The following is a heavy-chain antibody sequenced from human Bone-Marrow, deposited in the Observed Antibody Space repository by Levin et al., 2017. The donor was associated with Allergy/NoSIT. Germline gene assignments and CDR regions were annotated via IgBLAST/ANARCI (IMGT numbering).Heavy chain of an antibody. Sequence: GGSLRLSCATSGFTFSTYAMHWVRQAPGKGLEWLAVISYDGSNAFYTDSVKGRFTISRDNSKNTLYLQMNSLRADDTAVYYCARDGVPGSGKNWADNRLDPWGQGTLVTVSS. CDR3: ARDGVPGSGKNWADNRLDP. D-gene: IGHD1-26*01. CDR1: GFTFSTYA. J-gene: IGHJ5*02. V-gene: IGHV3-30*04. CDR2: ISYDGSNA.